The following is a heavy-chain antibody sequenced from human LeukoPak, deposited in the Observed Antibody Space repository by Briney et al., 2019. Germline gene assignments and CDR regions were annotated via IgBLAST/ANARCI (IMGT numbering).Heavy chain of an antibody. V-gene: IGHV4-31*03. CDR3: ARDSRVAVFGGPGMDV. D-gene: IGHD3-3*01. Sequence: SQTLSLTCTVSGGSISSGGYYWSWIRQHPGKGLEWIGYIYYSGSTYYNPSLKSRVTISVDTSKNQFSLELSSVTAADTAVYYCARDSRVAVFGGPGMDVWGQGTTVTVSS. CDR1: GGSISSGGYY. CDR2: IYYSGST. J-gene: IGHJ6*02.